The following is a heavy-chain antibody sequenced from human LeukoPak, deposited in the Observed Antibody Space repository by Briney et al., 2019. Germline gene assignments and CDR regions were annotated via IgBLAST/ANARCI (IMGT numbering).Heavy chain of an antibody. D-gene: IGHD2-2*01. Sequence: PGGSLRLSCAASGFTFRSYAMSWVRQAPGKGLEWVSAISGSGGSTYYADSVKGRFTISRDNSKNTLYLQMNSLRAEDTAVYYCAKPRWYCSSTSCSTDYWGQGTLVTVSS. CDR3: AKPRWYCSSTSCSTDY. CDR2: ISGSGGST. CDR1: GFTFRSYA. J-gene: IGHJ4*02. V-gene: IGHV3-23*01.